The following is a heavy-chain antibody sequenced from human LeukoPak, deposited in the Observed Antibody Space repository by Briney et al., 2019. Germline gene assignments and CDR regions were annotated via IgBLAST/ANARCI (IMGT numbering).Heavy chain of an antibody. J-gene: IGHJ4*02. CDR2: ISYEGSNE. D-gene: IGHD3-22*01. CDR3: AKDAPNYYDSSGYSDYFDY. Sequence: PGGSLRLSCVASGFTFSSYGMHWVRQAPGKGLEWVAFISYEGSNENIADSVKGRFIISRDNSKNTLYLQMNSLRAEDTAVYYCAKDAPNYYDSSGYSDYFDYWGQGTLVTVSS. V-gene: IGHV3-30*18. CDR1: GFTFSSYG.